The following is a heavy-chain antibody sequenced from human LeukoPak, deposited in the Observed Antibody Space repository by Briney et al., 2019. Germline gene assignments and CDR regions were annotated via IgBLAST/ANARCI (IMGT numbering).Heavy chain of an antibody. CDR1: GGSISSSNW. J-gene: IGHJ4*02. Sequence: TSETLSLTCAVSGGSISSSNWWSWVRQPPGKGLEWIGEIYPSGSTNYNPSLKSRVTISVDISKNQFSLNLSPVTAADTAVYYCARSTAMVSYYFDYWGQGTLVTVSS. D-gene: IGHD5-18*01. CDR3: ARSTAMVSYYFDY. CDR2: IYPSGST. V-gene: IGHV4-4*02.